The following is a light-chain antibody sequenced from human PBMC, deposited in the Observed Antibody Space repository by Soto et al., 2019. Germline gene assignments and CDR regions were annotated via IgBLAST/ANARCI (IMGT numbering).Light chain of an antibody. V-gene: IGLV2-8*01. CDR2: EVS. CDR3: RSYAGSXNLV. J-gene: IGLJ1*01. Sequence: QSSLTQPPSASGSPVQSVTISCTGTSSDVCGYNYFSWYQQHPGKSPKLMIYEVSKRPSGVHDRFSGSKSGNTASLTVSGLQAEDEADYYCRSYAGSXNLVVGTGTKVXV. CDR1: SSDVCGYNY.